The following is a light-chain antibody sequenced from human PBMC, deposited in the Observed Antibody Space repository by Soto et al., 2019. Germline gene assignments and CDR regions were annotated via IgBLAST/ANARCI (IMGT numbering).Light chain of an antibody. CDR1: QSVSSY. CDR2: DAS. Sequence: EIVLTQSPATLSLSPGERATLSCRASQSVSSYLAWYQQKPGQAPRLLIYDASNRATGIPARFSGSGSGTDFTLTISSLEPEEFAVDYCQQRSNWPPWTFGQGTKVESK. CDR3: QQRSNWPPWT. V-gene: IGKV3-11*01. J-gene: IGKJ1*01.